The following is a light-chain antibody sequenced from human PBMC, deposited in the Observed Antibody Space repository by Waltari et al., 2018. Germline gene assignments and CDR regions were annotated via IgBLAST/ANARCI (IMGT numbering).Light chain of an antibody. CDR2: RNN. Sequence: QSVLTQPPSASGTPGQRVTISCSGSSSNIGSNYVYWYQQLPGTAPKLLIYRNNQRPSGVPARFSGSKSGTSASLAISGLRSEDEADYYCAAWDDSLKVFGGGTKLTVL. CDR3: AAWDDSLKV. CDR1: SSNIGSNY. J-gene: IGLJ2*01. V-gene: IGLV1-47*01.